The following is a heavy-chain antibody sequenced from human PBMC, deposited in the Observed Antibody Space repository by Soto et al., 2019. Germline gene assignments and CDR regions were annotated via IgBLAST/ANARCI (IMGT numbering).Heavy chain of an antibody. CDR2: TYYRSKWYN. Sequence: SQTLSLTCAISGDSVSSNSAAWNWIRQSPSRGLEWLGRTYYRSKWYNDYAVSLKSRITINPDTSKNQFSLQLNSVTPEDTAVYYCARSTVTTPAGGFDPWGQGTLVTVSS. CDR3: ARSTVTTPAGGFDP. V-gene: IGHV6-1*01. J-gene: IGHJ5*02. D-gene: IGHD4-17*01. CDR1: GDSVSSNSAA.